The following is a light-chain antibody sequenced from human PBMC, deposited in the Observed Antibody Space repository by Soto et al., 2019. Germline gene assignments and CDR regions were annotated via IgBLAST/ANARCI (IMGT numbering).Light chain of an antibody. CDR1: QSVSSN. Sequence: EIVWTQSPATLSLSPGERATLSCRASQSVSSNLAWYQQKPGQAPRLLIYGASTRATGIPARFSGSGSGTEFTPNISSLHSEDFAVYYCQQYNNWPPSITFGQGTRLEIK. CDR3: QQYNNWPPSIT. J-gene: IGKJ5*01. V-gene: IGKV3-15*01. CDR2: GAS.